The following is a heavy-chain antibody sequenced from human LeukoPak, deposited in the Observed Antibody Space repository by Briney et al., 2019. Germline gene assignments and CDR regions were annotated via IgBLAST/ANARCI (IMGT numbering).Heavy chain of an antibody. J-gene: IGHJ4*02. D-gene: IGHD2-2*01. CDR3: ARANHCTDTTCYAYYFDD. CDR2: IGYANDN. CDR1: GFNVIIIY. Sequence: GGSLRLSSSGSGFNVIIIYRRWVRPAPGKGLEGGSIIGYANDNFYTDSVKGRFTVSRDNSKDTFYLQMNSLRADDTAIYYCARANHCTDTTCYAYYFDDWGQGTVDTVSS. V-gene: IGHV3-53*01.